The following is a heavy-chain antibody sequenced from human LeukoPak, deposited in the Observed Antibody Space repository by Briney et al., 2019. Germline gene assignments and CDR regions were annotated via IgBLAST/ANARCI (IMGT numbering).Heavy chain of an antibody. V-gene: IGHV3-23*01. CDR1: GYMFNKYG. Sequence: PGGSLRLSCAASGYMFNKYGINWVRQAPGKGLEWVSGISDSGGRTYYADSVRGRFTISRDNSKNTLFLQMNGLRAEDTAIYYCASIIAAAVWWGQGTLVTVSS. J-gene: IGHJ4*02. CDR2: ISDSGGRT. CDR3: ASIIAAAVW. D-gene: IGHD6-13*01.